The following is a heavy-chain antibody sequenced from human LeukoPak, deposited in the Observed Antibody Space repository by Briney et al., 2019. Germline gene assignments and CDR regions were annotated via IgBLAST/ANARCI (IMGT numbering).Heavy chain of an antibody. CDR1: GFTFSSYG. Sequence: GGSLRLSCAASGFTFSSYGMHWVRQAPGKGLEWVAVIWYDGSNKYYADSVKGRFTISRDNSKNTLYLQMNSLRAEDTAVYYCARNLDSGWFDPWGQGTLVTVSS. CDR2: IWYDGSNK. CDR3: ARNLDSGWFDP. D-gene: IGHD2-2*03. V-gene: IGHV3-33*01. J-gene: IGHJ5*02.